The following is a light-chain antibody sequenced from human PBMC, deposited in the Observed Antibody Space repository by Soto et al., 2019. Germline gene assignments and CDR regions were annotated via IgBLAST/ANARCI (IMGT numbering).Light chain of an antibody. Sequence: IVMTQSPLSLTVTPGEPASISCSSMVSLLKANGYTYFLWFLQKPGQSPHLLIYLGSNRASGVPERFSGSGSGTDFTLKISRVEAEDVGVYYCRQALQTPIGFGQGTRLEIK. V-gene: IGKV2-28*01. CDR3: RQALQTPIG. J-gene: IGKJ5*01. CDR2: LGS. CDR1: VSLLKANGYTY.